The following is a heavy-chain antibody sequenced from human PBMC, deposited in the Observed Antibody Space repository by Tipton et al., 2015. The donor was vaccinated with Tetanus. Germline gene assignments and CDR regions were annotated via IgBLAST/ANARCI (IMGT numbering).Heavy chain of an antibody. Sequence: TLSLTCSVSGGSLRSGDYQWNWIRQPPGKGLEWLAYISPSGRTNSNYDLKSRITISQDKSKNQFSLRLTSVTAADTAVYYCARVQLSSSFLKYNWLDPWGQGTLVTVAS. D-gene: IGHD3-3*02. CDR3: ARVQLSSSFLKYNWLDP. CDR1: GGSLRSGDYQ. V-gene: IGHV4-61*08. J-gene: IGHJ5*02. CDR2: ISPSGRT.